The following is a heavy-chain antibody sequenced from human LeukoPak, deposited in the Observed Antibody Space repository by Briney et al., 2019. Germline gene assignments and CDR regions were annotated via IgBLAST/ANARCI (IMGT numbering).Heavy chain of an antibody. CDR3: ARVYSDGYYYYMDV. J-gene: IGHJ6*03. CDR2: MNPNSGNT. Sequence: ASVKVSCKASGYTFTTYGISWVRQAPGQGLEWMGWMNPNSGNTGYAQKFQGRVTMTRNTSISTAYMELSSLRSEDTAVYYCARVYSDGYYYYMDVWGKGTTVTVSS. D-gene: IGHD4-11*01. CDR1: GYTFTTYG. V-gene: IGHV1-8*02.